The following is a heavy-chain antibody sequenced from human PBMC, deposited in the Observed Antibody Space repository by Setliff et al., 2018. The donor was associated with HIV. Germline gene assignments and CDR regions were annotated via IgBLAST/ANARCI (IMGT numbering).Heavy chain of an antibody. V-gene: IGHV3-30*02. J-gene: IGHJ6*03. D-gene: IGHD3-10*01. CDR2: IPYDGSQN. Sequence: PRESLKISCAASGFSFSNYAMHWVRQAPGKGLEGVAFIPYDGSQNYYADSVKGRFTISRDNSRDTLFLQMNSLRPEDTAVYYCAKDEATLVRGVWNYYYYYIDVWGKGTTVTVSS. CDR1: GFSFSNYA. CDR3: AKDEATLVRGVWNYYYYYIDV.